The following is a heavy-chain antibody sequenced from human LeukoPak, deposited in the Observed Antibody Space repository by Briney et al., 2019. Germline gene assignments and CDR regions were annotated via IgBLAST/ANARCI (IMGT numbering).Heavy chain of an antibody. CDR1: GYTFTSYG. CDR2: ISAYNGNT. V-gene: IGHV1-18*01. D-gene: IGHD5-18*01. Sequence: ASVKVSCKASGYTFTSYGISWVRQAPGQGLEWMGWISAYNGNTNYAQQLQGRVTMTTDTSTSTDYMELRRLRSDDTAVYFCARVRALGYSYGPLDYWGQGTLVTVSS. CDR3: ARVRALGYSYGPLDY. J-gene: IGHJ4*02.